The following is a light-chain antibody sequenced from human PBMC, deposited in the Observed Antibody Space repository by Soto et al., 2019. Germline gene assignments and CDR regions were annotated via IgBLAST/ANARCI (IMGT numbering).Light chain of an antibody. CDR3: QQRSNWHVT. CDR1: QSVSSS. J-gene: IGKJ5*01. CDR2: DAS. V-gene: IGKV3-11*01. Sequence: EIVLTQSPATLSSSPGERATLSCRASQSVSSSLAWYQQKPGQAPRLLIYDASNRAGGIPARFSGSGSGTDFTLNISSLAPEDFAVYYCQQRSNWHVTFGQGTRLEIK.